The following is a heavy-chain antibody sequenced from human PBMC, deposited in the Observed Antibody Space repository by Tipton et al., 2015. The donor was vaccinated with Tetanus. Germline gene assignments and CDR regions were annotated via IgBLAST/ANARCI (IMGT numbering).Heavy chain of an antibody. CDR3: AREGDCSGGSCFSGDCDN. CDR1: GFIFSSYG. Sequence: SLRLSCAASGFIFSSYGIHWVRQAPGKGLEWVAVSWYDGTDKYYADSVKGRFTISRDNSKNALYLQMNSLRAEDTAVYYCAREGDCSGGSCFSGDCDNWGRGSRVSVPS. D-gene: IGHD2-15*01. V-gene: IGHV3-33*01. CDR2: SWYDGTDK. J-gene: IGHJ4*02.